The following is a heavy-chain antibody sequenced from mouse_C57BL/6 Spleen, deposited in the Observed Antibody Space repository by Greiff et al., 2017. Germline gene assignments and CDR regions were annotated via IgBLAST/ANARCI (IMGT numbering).Heavy chain of an antibody. J-gene: IGHJ4*01. CDR2: ISSGSSTI. CDR3: ARRLRRDAMDY. Sequence: EVKLVASGGGLVKPGGSLKLSCAASGFTFSDYGMHWVRQAPEKGLEWVAYISSGSSTIYYADTVKGRFTISRDNAKNTLFLQMTSLRSEDTAMYYCARRLRRDAMDYWGQGTSVTVSS. D-gene: IGHD2-4*01. V-gene: IGHV5-17*01. CDR1: GFTFSDYG.